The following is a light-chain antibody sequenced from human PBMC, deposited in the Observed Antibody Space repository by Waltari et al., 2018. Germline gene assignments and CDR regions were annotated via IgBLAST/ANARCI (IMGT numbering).Light chain of an antibody. CDR3: ATWDSGVSVVV. Sequence: QSVLTQPPSVSAAPGQRVTISCSGGSSNIRNNDVSWYQQYPGTATKLLITDNNKPPYGTPVRFSGSKSGTSATLGITGRQTGDEADYYCATWDSGVSVVVYGGGTKVTV. J-gene: IGLJ3*02. V-gene: IGLV1-51*01. CDR2: DNN. CDR1: SSNIRNND.